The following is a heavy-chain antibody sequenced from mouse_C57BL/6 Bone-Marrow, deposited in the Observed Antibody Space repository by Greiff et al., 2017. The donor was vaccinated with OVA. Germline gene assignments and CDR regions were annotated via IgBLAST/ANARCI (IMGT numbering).Heavy chain of an antibody. CDR2: IDPANGNT. CDR1: GFNIKNTY. Sequence: DVKLQESVAELVRPGASVKLSCTASGFNIKNTYMHWVKQRPEQGLEWIGRIDPANGNTKYAPKFQGKATITADTSSNTAYLQLSSLTSEDTAIYYCARSLLLRSSWFAYWGQGTLVTVSA. D-gene: IGHD1-1*01. J-gene: IGHJ3*01. V-gene: IGHV14-3*01. CDR3: ARSLLLRSSWFAY.